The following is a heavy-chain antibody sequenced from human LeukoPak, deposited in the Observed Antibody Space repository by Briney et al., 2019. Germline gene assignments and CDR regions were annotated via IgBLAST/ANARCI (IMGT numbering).Heavy chain of an antibody. CDR2: VSDSGDST. V-gene: IGHV3-23*01. Sequence: PGGSLRLSCAASGFTFNNYAMSWVRRAPGKGLEWGSSVSDSGDSTYYADSVKGRVTISRDNSRNTLYLQMYSLRAEDTAVYYCAKSANSGTYYRGYFDQWGQGTLVTVSS. CDR3: AKSANSGTYYRGYFDQ. CDR1: GFTFNNYA. J-gene: IGHJ4*02. D-gene: IGHD3-10*01.